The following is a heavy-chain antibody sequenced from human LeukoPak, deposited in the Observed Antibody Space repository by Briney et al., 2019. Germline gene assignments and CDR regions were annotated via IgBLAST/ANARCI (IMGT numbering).Heavy chain of an antibody. CDR2: IIPIFGTA. V-gene: IGHV1-69*13. D-gene: IGHD6-6*01. CDR3: ARHFGIAARRGFDY. J-gene: IGHJ4*02. Sequence: ASVKVSCKASGGTFSSYAISWVRQAPGQGLEWMGGIIPIFGTANYAQKFQGRVTITADESTSTAYMELSSLRSEDTAVYYCARHFGIAARRGFDYWGQGTLVTVSS. CDR1: GGTFSSYA.